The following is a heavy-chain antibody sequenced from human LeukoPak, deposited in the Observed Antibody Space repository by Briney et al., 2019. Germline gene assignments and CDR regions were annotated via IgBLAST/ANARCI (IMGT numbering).Heavy chain of an antibody. D-gene: IGHD6-19*01. V-gene: IGHV3-48*02. CDR2: ISSSSSTI. CDR1: GFTFSRYN. CDR3: AIIAVGSFDY. Sequence: GGSLRLSCAASGFTFSRYNMNWVRQAPGKGLGWVSYISSSSSTIYYADSVKGRFTISRDNARNSLYLQMNSLRDEDTAVYYCAIIAVGSFDYWGQGTLVTVSS. J-gene: IGHJ4*02.